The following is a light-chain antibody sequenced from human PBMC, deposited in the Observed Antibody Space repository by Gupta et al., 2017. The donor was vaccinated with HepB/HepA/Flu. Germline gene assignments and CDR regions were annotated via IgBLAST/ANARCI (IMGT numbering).Light chain of an antibody. CDR2: AAS. CDR1: QSISSY. V-gene: IGKV1-39*01. CDR3: QQSDSPCS. Sequence: DLQMTQSPSSLSASVGDRVTITCRASQSISSYLNWYQQKPGKAPKLLIYAASSLQSGVPSRFSGSGSGTDFILTISSLPPEEFATYYCQQSDSPCSFGGGTKVEI. J-gene: IGKJ4*01.